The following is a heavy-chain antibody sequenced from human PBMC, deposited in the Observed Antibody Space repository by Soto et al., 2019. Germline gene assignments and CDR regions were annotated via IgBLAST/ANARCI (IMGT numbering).Heavy chain of an antibody. J-gene: IGHJ5*02. V-gene: IGHV1-69*13. Sequence: SVTVSCQASGGTFSSYAISWVRQAPGQGLEWMGGIIPIFGTANYAQKFQGRVTITADESTSTAYMELSSLRSEDTAVYYCARKRDCSGGSCPHPFDPWGQGTLVTV. CDR3: ARKRDCSGGSCPHPFDP. CDR1: GGTFSSYA. D-gene: IGHD2-15*01. CDR2: IIPIFGTA.